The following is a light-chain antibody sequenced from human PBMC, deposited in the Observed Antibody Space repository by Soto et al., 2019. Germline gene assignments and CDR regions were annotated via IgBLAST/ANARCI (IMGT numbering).Light chain of an antibody. J-gene: IGKJ4*01. Sequence: EIVLTQSPATLSLSPGERATLSCRASQSVSSYLAWYQQKPGQAPSLLIYDASNRATGIPARFSGSGPGTDFTLTISSLEPEDFAVYYCQQRSNWHLTFGGGTKVEIK. CDR3: QQRSNWHLT. CDR1: QSVSSY. CDR2: DAS. V-gene: IGKV3D-11*02.